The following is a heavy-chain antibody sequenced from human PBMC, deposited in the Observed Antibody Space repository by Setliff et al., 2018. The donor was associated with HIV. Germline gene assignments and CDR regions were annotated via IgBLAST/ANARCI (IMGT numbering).Heavy chain of an antibody. CDR1: GGSISSSVYY. D-gene: IGHD3-3*01. CDR2: IYYSGST. Sequence: SETLSLTCTVSGGSISSSVYYWGWIRQPPGKGLEWIGSIYYSGSTYYNPSLKSRVTISVDTSKNQFSLKLGSVTAADTAVYYCARDGFWSGYIDYWGQGTLVTVSS. CDR3: ARDGFWSGYIDY. J-gene: IGHJ4*02. V-gene: IGHV4-39*02.